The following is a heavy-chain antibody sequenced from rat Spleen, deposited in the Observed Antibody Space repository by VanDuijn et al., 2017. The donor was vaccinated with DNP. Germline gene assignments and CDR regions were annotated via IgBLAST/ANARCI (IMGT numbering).Heavy chain of an antibody. CDR1: GFTFSDYA. D-gene: IGHD5-1*01. CDR2: IIYDGTTT. J-gene: IGHJ1*01. V-gene: IGHV5S10*01. Sequence: GRSLKLSCADSGFTFSDYAMAWVRQSPKKALEWVATIIYDGTTTYYRDSVKGRFTISRDNAKNTLFLQMDSLRSEDTATYYCTTSNWWYFDFWGPGTMVTVSS. CDR3: TTSNWWYFDF.